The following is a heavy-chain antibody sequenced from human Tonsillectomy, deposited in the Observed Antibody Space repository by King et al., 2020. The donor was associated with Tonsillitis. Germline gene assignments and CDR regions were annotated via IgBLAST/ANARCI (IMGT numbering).Heavy chain of an antibody. Sequence: VQLVESGGGVVQPGRSLRLSCAASGFTFITYAMHWVRPAPGKGLEWVAVISDDGSSKYSVDSVKGRFTISRDNSKNTLYLQMNSLRAEDTAVYYCARDKVTGSYDAFDIWGQGTMVTVSS. CDR1: GFTFITYA. CDR2: ISDDGSSK. D-gene: IGHD1-20*01. V-gene: IGHV3-30*04. J-gene: IGHJ3*02. CDR3: ARDKVTGSYDAFDI.